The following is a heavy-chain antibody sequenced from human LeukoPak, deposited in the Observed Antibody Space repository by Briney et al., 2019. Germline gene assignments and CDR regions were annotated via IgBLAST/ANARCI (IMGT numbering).Heavy chain of an antibody. J-gene: IGHJ4*02. D-gene: IGHD1-26*01. CDR3: ARDKAVGPTLLDY. CDR2: IKQDGSEI. CDR1: GFTFSGYW. V-gene: IGHV3-7*01. Sequence: GGSLRLSCAASGFTFSGYWMSWVRQAPGKGPEWVANIKQDGSEIYYVDSVKGRSTISRDNAKNPLYLQMNSLRAEDTAVYYCARDKAVGPTLLDYWGQGTLVTVSS.